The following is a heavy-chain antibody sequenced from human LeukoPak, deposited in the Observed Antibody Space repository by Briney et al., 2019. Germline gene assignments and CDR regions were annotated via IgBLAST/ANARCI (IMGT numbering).Heavy chain of an antibody. CDR2: IKQDGSEK. V-gene: IGHV3-7*01. D-gene: IGHD2-2*01. J-gene: IGHJ6*02. CDR3: ARDCRRVPAPYYYYYYGVDV. CDR1: GFTFSSYW. Sequence: PGGSLRLSCAASGFTFSSYWMSWVRQAPGKGLEWVANIKQDGSEKYYVDSVKGRFTISRDNAKNSLYLQMNSLRAEDTAVYYCARDCRRVPAPYYYYYYGVDVWGQGTTVTVSS.